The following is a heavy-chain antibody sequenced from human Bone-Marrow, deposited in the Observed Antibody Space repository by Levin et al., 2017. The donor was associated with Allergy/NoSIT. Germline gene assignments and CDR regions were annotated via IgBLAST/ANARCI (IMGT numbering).Heavy chain of an antibody. J-gene: IGHJ4*02. CDR3: AKARTFEVSTSDY. D-gene: IGHD2-2*01. CDR2: LSGSGGST. Sequence: GGSLRLSCAASGFTFSSYAMSWARQAPGKGLEWVSALSGSGGSTYYADSVKGRFTISRDNSKNTLYLQMNNLRAEDTAIYYCAKARTFEVSTSDYWGQGALVTVSS. V-gene: IGHV3-23*01. CDR1: GFTFSSYA.